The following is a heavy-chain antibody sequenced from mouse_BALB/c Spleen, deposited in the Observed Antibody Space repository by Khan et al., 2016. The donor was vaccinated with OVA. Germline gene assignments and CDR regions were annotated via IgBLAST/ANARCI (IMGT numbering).Heavy chain of an antibody. V-gene: IGHV9-4*02. CDR1: GYTFTTAG. D-gene: IGHD2-14*01. CDR2: INTHSGVP. J-gene: IGHJ4*01. CDR3: AQGRAAYYRNDGGAMEY. Sequence: QIQLVQSGPELKKPGETVRISCKASGYTFTTAGIQWVQKMPGKGLKWIGWINTHSGVPKYAEDFKGRFAFSLEISVSTAYLQITNLKNEDTATSFCAQGRAAYYRNDGGAMEYWGQGTSVTVSS.